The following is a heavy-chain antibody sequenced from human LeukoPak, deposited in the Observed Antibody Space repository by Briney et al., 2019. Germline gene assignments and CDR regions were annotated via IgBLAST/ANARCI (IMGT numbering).Heavy chain of an antibody. CDR2: LSSSETDI. J-gene: IGHJ6*02. CDR3: GKEMFIVDTSMGHGLDV. Sequence: KPGGSLRLSCAASGFTFSDYYMSWIRQTPGKGLEWVSYLSSSETDIYYADSVRGRFTISRDNARHSVYLQMNSLTPEDTALYYCGKEMFIVDTSMGHGLDVWGQGTTVTVS. CDR1: GFTFSDYY. V-gene: IGHV3-11*01. D-gene: IGHD5-18*01.